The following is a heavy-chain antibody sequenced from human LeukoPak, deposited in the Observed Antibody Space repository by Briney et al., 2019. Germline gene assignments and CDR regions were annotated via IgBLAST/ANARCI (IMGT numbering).Heavy chain of an antibody. CDR2: IRADAVTT. CDR1: GFIFSHHG. J-gene: IGHJ4*02. CDR3: ARDLTADRFGGFGELFSGIFAFDY. V-gene: IGHV3-21*01. D-gene: IGHD3-10*01. Sequence: GGSLRLSCAPSGFIFSHHGMNWVRQAPGKGLEWVSGIRADAVTTYYADSVKGRFTISRDNAKNSLYLQMNSLRAEDTAVYYCARDLTADRFGGFGELFSGIFAFDYWGQGTLVTVSS.